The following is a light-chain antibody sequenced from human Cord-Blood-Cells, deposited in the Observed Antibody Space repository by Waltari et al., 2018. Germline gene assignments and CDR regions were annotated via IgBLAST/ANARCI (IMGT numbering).Light chain of an antibody. V-gene: IGKV3-15*01. Sequence: EIVMTQSPATLSVSLGERATLSCRASQSVSSNLAWYQQKPDQAPRLLIYGASTRATGIPARFSGSGSGTEFTLTISSLQSEDFAVYYCQQYNKWPYSFGQGTKLEIK. CDR1: QSVSSN. CDR3: QQYNKWPYS. J-gene: IGKJ2*03. CDR2: GAS.